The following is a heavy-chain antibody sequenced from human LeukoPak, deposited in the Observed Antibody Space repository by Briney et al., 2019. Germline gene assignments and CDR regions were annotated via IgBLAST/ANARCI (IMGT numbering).Heavy chain of an antibody. Sequence: GGSLRLSCAASGFTFSSYDMHWVRQAPGKGLEWVAVISYDGSNKYYADSVKGRVTISRDNSKNTLYLQMNSLKTEDTAVYYCTTDFYVWGSYRYRALRDYWGQGTLVTVSS. V-gene: IGHV3-30*03. D-gene: IGHD3-16*02. CDR3: TTDFYVWGSYRYRALRDY. CDR2: ISYDGSNK. J-gene: IGHJ4*02. CDR1: GFTFSSYD.